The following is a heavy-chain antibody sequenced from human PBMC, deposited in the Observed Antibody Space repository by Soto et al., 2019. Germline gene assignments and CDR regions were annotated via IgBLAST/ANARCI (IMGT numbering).Heavy chain of an antibody. V-gene: IGHV3-21*01. Sequence: GGSLRLSCAASGFTFSSYSMNWVRQAPGKGLEWVSSISSSSSYIYYADSVKGRFTVSRDNSKNTVYLQMNSLTPEDTAVYYCAREASVAALNWFDPWGQGTLVTVSS. J-gene: IGHJ5*02. D-gene: IGHD6-6*01. CDR1: GFTFSSYS. CDR2: ISSSSSYI. CDR3: AREASVAALNWFDP.